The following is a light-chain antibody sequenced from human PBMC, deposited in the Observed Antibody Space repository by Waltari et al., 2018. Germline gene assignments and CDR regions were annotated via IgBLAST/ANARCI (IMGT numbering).Light chain of an antibody. J-gene: IGLJ2*01. CDR1: SSNIGSNP. CDR2: RNN. V-gene: IGLV1-47*01. Sequence: QSVLTQSPSASGTPGQRVTISCSGSSSNIGSNPVYWYQQLPGMAPTLLIYRNNQRPSGVPDRFSGSESGTSASLAISGLRSEDEAHYYCAAWDDSLEEVFGGGTKLTVL. CDR3: AAWDDSLEEV.